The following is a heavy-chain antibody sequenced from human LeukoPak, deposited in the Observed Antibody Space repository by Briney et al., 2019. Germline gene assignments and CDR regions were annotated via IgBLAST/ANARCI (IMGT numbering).Heavy chain of an antibody. J-gene: IGHJ4*02. CDR1: GFTFSTYA. V-gene: IGHV3-30*04. CDR3: ARSGGRRYYFDY. CDR2: ISDDGRHN. D-gene: IGHD3-10*01. Sequence: GGSLRLSCAASGFTFSTYAMNWVRQAPGKGLEWVAVISDDGRHNYYADSVKGRFTISRDNSKSTLYLQMNSLRAEDTAVYYCARSGGRRYYFDYWGQGTLVTVSS.